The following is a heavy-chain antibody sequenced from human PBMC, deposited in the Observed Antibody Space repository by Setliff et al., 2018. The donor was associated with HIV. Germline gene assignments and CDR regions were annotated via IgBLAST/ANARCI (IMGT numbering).Heavy chain of an antibody. CDR1: GYRFTSYW. CDR3: ARSSARYYNILTGWLNADDY. D-gene: IGHD3-9*01. CDR2: IYPSDSDT. Sequence: GESLKISCKGFGYRFTSYWIGWARHMPGKGLEWMGIIYPSDSDTRYSPSFQGQVTISADKSISIAYLQWNSLKASDTAMYYCARSSARYYNILTGWLNADDYWGQGTLVTVSS. V-gene: IGHV5-51*01. J-gene: IGHJ4*02.